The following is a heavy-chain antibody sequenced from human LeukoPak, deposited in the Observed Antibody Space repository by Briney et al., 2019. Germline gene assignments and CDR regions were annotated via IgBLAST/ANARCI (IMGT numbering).Heavy chain of an antibody. CDR1: GFTFSSYS. J-gene: IGHJ4*02. CDR3: ARDRNVVDFDY. CDR2: ISSSSGYI. Sequence: GGSLRLSCAASGFTFSSYSMNWVRQAPGKGLEWVSSISSSSGYIYYADSVKGRFTISRDNAKNSLYLQMNSLRAEDTAVYYCARDRNVVDFDYWGQGTLVTVSS. D-gene: IGHD2-2*01. V-gene: IGHV3-21*01.